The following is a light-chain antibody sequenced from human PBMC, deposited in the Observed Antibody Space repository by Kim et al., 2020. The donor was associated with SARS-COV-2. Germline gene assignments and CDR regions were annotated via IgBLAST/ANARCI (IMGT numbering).Light chain of an antibody. V-gene: IGLV2-14*03. Sequence: GQSITISCTGTSSDVGGYNYVSWYQQHPGKVPKLLIYDVSSRPSGVSNRFSGSNSGDTASLTISGLQPEDEADYYCSSYTSSGTLVFGAGSKLTVL. J-gene: IGLJ2*01. CDR2: DVS. CDR1: SSDVGGYNY. CDR3: SSYTSSGTLV.